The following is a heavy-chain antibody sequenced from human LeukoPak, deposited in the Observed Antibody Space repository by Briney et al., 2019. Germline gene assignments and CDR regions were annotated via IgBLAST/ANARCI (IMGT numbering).Heavy chain of an antibody. V-gene: IGHV1-69*13. CDR1: GYTFTGYY. J-gene: IGHJ4*02. Sequence: GASVKVSCKASGYTFTGYYMHWVRQAPGQGLEWMGGIIPIFGTANYAQKFQGRVTITADESTSTAYMELSSLRSEDTAVYYCASTYSSSWYAFDYWGQGTLVTVSS. D-gene: IGHD6-13*01. CDR2: IIPIFGTA. CDR3: ASTYSSSWYAFDY.